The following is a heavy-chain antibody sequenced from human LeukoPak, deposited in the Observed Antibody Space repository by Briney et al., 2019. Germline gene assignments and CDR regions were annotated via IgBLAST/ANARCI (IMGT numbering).Heavy chain of an antibody. D-gene: IGHD3-22*01. CDR2: INHSGST. CDR1: GGSFSGYY. Sequence: SETLSLTCAVYGGSFSGYYWSWIRQPPGKGLEWIGEINHSGSTNYNPSLKSRVTISVDTSKNQFSPKLSSVTAADTAVYYCARGNYYDSSGYYLFDYWGQGTLVTVSS. CDR3: ARGNYYDSSGYYLFDY. V-gene: IGHV4-34*01. J-gene: IGHJ4*02.